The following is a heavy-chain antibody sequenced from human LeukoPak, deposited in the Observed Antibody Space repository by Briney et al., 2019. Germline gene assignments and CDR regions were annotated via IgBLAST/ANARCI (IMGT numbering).Heavy chain of an antibody. CDR1: GGSISSYY. J-gene: IGHJ5*02. Sequence: PSETLSLTCTVSGGSISSYYWSWIRQPPGKGLEWIGYIYYSGSTNYNPSLKSRVTISVDTSKNQFSLKLSSVTAADTAVYYCARHYRQQLGGGWFDPWGQGTLVTVSS. CDR2: IYYSGST. V-gene: IGHV4-59*08. CDR3: ARHYRQQLGGGWFDP. D-gene: IGHD6-13*01.